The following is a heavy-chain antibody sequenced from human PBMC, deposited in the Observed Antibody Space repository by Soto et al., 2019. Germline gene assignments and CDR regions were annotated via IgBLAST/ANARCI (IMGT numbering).Heavy chain of an antibody. J-gene: IGHJ4*02. D-gene: IGHD3-10*01. CDR2: INSDGSST. CDR3: ARDFGY. CDR1: GFTSSSYW. V-gene: IGHV3-74*01. Sequence: GESLKISCAASGFTSSSYWMHWVRQAPGKGLVWVSRINSDGSSTYYADSVKGRFTTSRDNAKNTLYLQMNSLRAEDTAVYYCARDFGYWGQGTLVTVSS.